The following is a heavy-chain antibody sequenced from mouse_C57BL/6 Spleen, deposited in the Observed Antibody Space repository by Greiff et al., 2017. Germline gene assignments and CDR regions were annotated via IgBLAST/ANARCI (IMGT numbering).Heavy chain of an antibody. Sequence: VQLQQSGPELVKPGASVKISCKASGYSFTDYNMNWVKQSNGKSLEWIGVINPNYGTTSYNQQFKGKATLTVDQSSSTACMQLNSLTSEDSAVYYCARGGNHYGYDDEYYYAMDYWGQGTSVTVSS. J-gene: IGHJ4*01. D-gene: IGHD2-2*01. V-gene: IGHV1-39*01. CDR1: GYSFTDYN. CDR2: INPNYGTT. CDR3: ARGGNHYGYDDEYYYAMDY.